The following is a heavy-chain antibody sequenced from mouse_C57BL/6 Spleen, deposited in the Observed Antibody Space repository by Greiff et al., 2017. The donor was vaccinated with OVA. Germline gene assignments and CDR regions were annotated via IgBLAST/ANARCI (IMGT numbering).Heavy chain of an antibody. V-gene: IGHV1-59*01. D-gene: IGHD1-1*01. CDR1: GYTFTSYW. Sequence: VQLQQPGAELVRPGTSVKLSCKASGYTFTSYWMHWVKQRPGQGLEWIGVIDPSDSYTNYNQKFKGKATLTVDTSSSTAYMQLSSLTSEDSAVYYCASPYYYGSRNFDYWGQGTTLTVSS. CDR2: IDPSDSYT. J-gene: IGHJ2*01. CDR3: ASPYYYGSRNFDY.